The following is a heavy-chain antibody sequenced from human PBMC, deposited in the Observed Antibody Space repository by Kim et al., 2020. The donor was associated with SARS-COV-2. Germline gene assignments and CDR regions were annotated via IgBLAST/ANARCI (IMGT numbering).Heavy chain of an antibody. J-gene: IGHJ5*02. V-gene: IGHV4-34*01. Sequence: SETLSLTCAVYGGSFSGYYWSWIRQPPGKGLEWIGEINHSGSTNYNPSLKSRVTISVDTSKNQFSLKLSSVTAADTAVYYCARGSMVRAFDPWGQGTLVTVSS. CDR2: INHSGST. CDR3: ARGSMVRAFDP. CDR1: GGSFSGYY. D-gene: IGHD3-10*01.